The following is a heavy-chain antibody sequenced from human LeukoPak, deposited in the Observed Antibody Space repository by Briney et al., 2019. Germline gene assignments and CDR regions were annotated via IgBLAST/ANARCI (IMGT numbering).Heavy chain of an antibody. Sequence: SETLSLTCAVYGGSFSGYYWSWIRQPPGKGLEWIGEINHSGSTNYNPSLKSRVTTSVDTSKNQFSLKLSSVTAADTAVYYCAREGPMFDSGSYSKSLGYWGQGILVTVSS. D-gene: IGHD3-10*01. J-gene: IGHJ4*02. CDR2: INHSGST. CDR1: GGSFSGYY. V-gene: IGHV4-34*01. CDR3: AREGPMFDSGSYSKSLGY.